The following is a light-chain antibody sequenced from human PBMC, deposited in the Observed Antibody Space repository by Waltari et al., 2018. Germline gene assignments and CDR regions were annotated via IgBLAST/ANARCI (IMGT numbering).Light chain of an antibody. V-gene: IGKV3-20*01. CDR3: QQYGTSAGT. J-gene: IGKJ2*01. Sequence: EIVLTQSPGTLALSPGERATLSCRASQSVSSYLAWYQQKPGQAPRLLIFGASGRATGVPDRCSGSGAGTVFTLTISSREPEDFAVYYCQQYGTSAGTFGQGTKLEIK. CDR1: QSVSSY. CDR2: GAS.